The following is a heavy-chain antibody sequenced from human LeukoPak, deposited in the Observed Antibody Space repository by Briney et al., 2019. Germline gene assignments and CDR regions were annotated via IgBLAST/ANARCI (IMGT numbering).Heavy chain of an antibody. CDR3: AKGYDFWSGPTSWFDP. D-gene: IGHD3-3*01. J-gene: IGHJ5*02. CDR2: ISGSGGST. CDR1: GFTFGTYA. Sequence: GGSLRLSCTVSGFTFGTYAMSWVRQAPGKGLEWVSAISGSGGSTYYADSVKGRFTISRDNSKNTLYLQMNSLRAEDTAVYYCAKGYDFWSGPTSWFDPWGQGTLVTVSS. V-gene: IGHV3-23*01.